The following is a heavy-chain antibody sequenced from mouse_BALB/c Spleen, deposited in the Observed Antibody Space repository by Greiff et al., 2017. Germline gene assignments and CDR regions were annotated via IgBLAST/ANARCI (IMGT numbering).Heavy chain of an antibody. J-gene: IGHJ3*01. Sequence: VQLQQSGPELVKPGASVKIPCKASGYTFTDYNMDWVKQSHGKSLEWIGDINPNNGGTIYNQKFKGKATLTVDKSYSTAYMELRSLTSEDTAVYYWARKGYYGNWAYWGQGTLVTVSA. CDR1: GYTFTDYN. CDR2: INPNNGGT. V-gene: IGHV1-18*01. CDR3: ARKGYYGNWAY. D-gene: IGHD2-1*01.